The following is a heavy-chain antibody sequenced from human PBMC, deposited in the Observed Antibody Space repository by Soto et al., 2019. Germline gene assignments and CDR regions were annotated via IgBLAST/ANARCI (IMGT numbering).Heavy chain of an antibody. Sequence: QLHLVQSGAVVKKPGASVTVSCSASGYPVTAYYMNWVRQAPGRGLEWMGGINPATGAAKYTQTFQGRVTVTRDTFTSTVYMELRGQQSEDQDAFYWARGGGVGVAGSAAFDMWGQGTLVTVSS. V-gene: IGHV1-2*02. J-gene: IGHJ3*02. CDR3: ARGGGVGVAGSAAFDM. D-gene: IGHD3-3*01. CDR2: INPATGAA. CDR1: GYPVTAYY.